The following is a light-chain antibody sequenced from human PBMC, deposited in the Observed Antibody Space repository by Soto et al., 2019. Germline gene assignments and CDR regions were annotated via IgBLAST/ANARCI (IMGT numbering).Light chain of an antibody. CDR2: AAS. CDR3: QGAGT. CDR1: QRMSAS. V-gene: IGKV1-39*01. Sequence: DIQMTQSPSSLSASVGDRVTITCRASQRMSASLNWYQQKPGKPPKILIYAASSLHGGVPSRFSGSGSGTDFTLTISSLQPEDSSTYYCQGAGTFGQGTKLDIK. J-gene: IGKJ2*01.